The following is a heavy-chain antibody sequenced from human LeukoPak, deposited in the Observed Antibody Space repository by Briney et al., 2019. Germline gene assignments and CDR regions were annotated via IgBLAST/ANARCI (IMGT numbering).Heavy chain of an antibody. CDR3: ARDHVDSNWFDP. D-gene: IGHD3-9*01. J-gene: IGHJ5*02. V-gene: IGHV4-4*07. CDR1: GGSISSYY. CDR2: IYTSGST. Sequence: SETLSLTCTVSGGSISSYYWSWIRQPAGKGLEWIGRIYTSGSTNYNPSLKSRDTMSVDTSKNQFSLKLSSVTAADTAVYYCARDHVDSNWFDPWGQGTLVTVSS.